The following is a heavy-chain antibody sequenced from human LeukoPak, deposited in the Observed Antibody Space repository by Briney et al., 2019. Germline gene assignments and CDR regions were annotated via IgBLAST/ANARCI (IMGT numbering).Heavy chain of an antibody. V-gene: IGHV4-61*01. Sequence: SETLSLTCIVSGGSVSSGSYYWSWIRQPPGKELEWIGYIDYSGSAKYNPSLKSRVTISVDTSKNQFSLKLSSVTAADTAVYFCARDSSIAAHYFDYWGQGTLVTVSS. CDR3: ARDSSIAAHYFDY. CDR2: IDYSGSA. J-gene: IGHJ4*02. D-gene: IGHD6-6*01. CDR1: GGSVSSGSYY.